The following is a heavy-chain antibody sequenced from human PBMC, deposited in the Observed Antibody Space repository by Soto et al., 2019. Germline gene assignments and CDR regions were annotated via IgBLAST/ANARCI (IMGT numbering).Heavy chain of an antibody. V-gene: IGHV4-39*01. J-gene: IGHJ3*02. CDR2: IYYSGST. CDR3: ARPDYYGSGRSRAFDI. D-gene: IGHD3-10*01. Sequence: QLQLQESGPGLVKPSETLSLTCTVSGGSISSSSYYWGWIRQPPGKGLEWIGSIYYSGSTYYNPSLKGRVTISVDTSKNQFSLKLSSVTAADTAVYYCARPDYYGSGRSRAFDIWGQGTMVTVSS. CDR1: GGSISSSSYY.